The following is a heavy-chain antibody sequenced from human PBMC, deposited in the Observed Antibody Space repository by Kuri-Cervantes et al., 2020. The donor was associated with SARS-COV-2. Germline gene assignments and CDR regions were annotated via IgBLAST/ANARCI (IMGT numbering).Heavy chain of an antibody. CDR1: RFTSSDYY. V-gene: IGHV3-11*04. J-gene: IGHJ4*02. CDR3: ASGWKYFDY. CDR2: ISSSGSTI. Sequence: GESLKISCAASRFTSSDYYMNWIRQAPGKGLEWVSYISSSGSTIYYADSVKGRFTISRDNAKNSLYLQMNSLRAEDTAVYYCASGWKYFDYWGQGTLVTVSS. D-gene: IGHD1-1*01.